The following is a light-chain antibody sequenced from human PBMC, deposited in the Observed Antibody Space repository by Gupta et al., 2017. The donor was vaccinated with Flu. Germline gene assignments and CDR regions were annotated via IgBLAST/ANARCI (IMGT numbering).Light chain of an antibody. V-gene: IGLV2-14*01. CDR2: EVS. J-gene: IGLJ3*02. CDR1: SSDVGGYNY. CDR3: SSYTSSSTWA. Sequence: QSALTQPASVSGSPGQSITISCTGTSSDVGGYNYVSWYQQHPGKAPKPMIYEVSNRPSGVSNRFSGSKSGNTASLTISGLQAEDEADYYCSSYTSSSTWAFGGGTKLTAL.